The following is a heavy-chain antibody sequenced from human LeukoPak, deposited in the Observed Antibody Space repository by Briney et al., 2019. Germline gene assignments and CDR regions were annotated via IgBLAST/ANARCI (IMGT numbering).Heavy chain of an antibody. V-gene: IGHV3-23*01. J-gene: IGHJ4*02. Sequence: GGSLRPSCAASGFTFSSYGMTWVRQAPGKGLEWVSVIGGSGGSTNYADAVKGRFTISKDTSKNTLYLQMNSLRAEDTAVYYCARGWYIDYWGQGTLVTVSS. CDR1: GFTFSSYG. CDR2: IGGSGGST. D-gene: IGHD6-19*01. CDR3: ARGWYIDY.